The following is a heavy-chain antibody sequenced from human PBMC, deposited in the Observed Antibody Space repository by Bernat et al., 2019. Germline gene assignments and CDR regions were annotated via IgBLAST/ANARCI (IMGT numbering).Heavy chain of an antibody. Sequence: QLQLQESGPGLVKPSETLSLTCTVSGGSISSSSYYWGWIRQPPGKGLEWIGSIYYSGSTYYNPSLKSRVTISVDTSKNQFPLKLSSVTAADTAVYYCARRRRSSSSNWFDPWGQGTLVTVSS. V-gene: IGHV4-39*01. J-gene: IGHJ5*02. CDR3: ARRRRSSSSNWFDP. D-gene: IGHD6-6*01. CDR2: IYYSGST. CDR1: GGSISSSSYY.